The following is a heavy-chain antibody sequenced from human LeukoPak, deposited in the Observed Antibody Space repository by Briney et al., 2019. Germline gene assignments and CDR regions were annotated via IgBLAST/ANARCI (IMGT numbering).Heavy chain of an antibody. Sequence: GASVTVSCQTSGYSFTGYYIHWVREAPGQGLEWMGWMNPHSGVTNYAQKFQGRVTMTRDTSITTAYMELSRLTSDDTAVYYCAKVGGGRNNWLDPWGQGTLVTVSS. CDR2: MNPHSGVT. CDR1: GYSFTGYY. CDR3: AKVGGGRNNWLDP. D-gene: IGHD4-23*01. J-gene: IGHJ5*02. V-gene: IGHV1-2*02.